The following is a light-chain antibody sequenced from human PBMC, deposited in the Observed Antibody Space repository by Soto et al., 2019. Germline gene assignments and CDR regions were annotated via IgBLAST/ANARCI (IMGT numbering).Light chain of an antibody. CDR2: DAS. V-gene: IGKV3-11*01. CDR3: QQRSNWPLT. CDR1: QSVNSF. J-gene: IGKJ4*01. Sequence: EIVLTQSPATLSLSPGERATLSCRATQSVNSFLAWYQQKPGQPPRLLIYDASNRATGIPARFSGSGSGTDFTLTISSLEPEDFALYYCQQRSNWPLTFGGGTKVEIK.